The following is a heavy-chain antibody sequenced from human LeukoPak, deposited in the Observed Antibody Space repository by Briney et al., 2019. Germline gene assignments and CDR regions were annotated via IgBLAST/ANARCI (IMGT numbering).Heavy chain of an antibody. CDR1: GFTLSSYA. CDR2: VDGGGGGT. D-gene: IGHD6-13*01. V-gene: IGHV3-23*01. CDR3: AKQSAGSAAWYSLHYDF. J-gene: IGHJ4*02. Sequence: GGSLRLSCAASGFTLSSYAMTWVRQAPGRGLEWVSSVDGGGGGTYYADSVKGRFAISRDNSKDTLYLQMNGLRAEDTAVYFCAKQSAGSAAWYSLHYDFWGQGTLVTVSS.